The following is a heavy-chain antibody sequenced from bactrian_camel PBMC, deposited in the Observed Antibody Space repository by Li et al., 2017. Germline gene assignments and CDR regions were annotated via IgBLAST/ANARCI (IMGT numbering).Heavy chain of an antibody. CDR2: FYSGGDRT. CDR1: GFTSNC. Sequence: VQLVESGGGSVQAGGSLRLSCATSGFTSNCMGWFRQAPGKEREGVGTFYSGGDRTFIVDSAKGRFTISQDSAKNILYLQMHSLKVEDTAMYYCAAAPICPMKMATNERLYRYWGQGTQVTVS. V-gene: IGHV3S31*01. J-gene: IGHJ4*01. CDR3: AAAPICPMKMATNERLYRY. D-gene: IGHD1*01.